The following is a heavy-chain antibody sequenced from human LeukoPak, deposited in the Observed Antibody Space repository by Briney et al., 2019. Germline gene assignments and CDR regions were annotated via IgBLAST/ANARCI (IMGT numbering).Heavy chain of an antibody. Sequence: SETLSLTCTVSGGSVSSGSYYWSWIRQHPGKGLEWIGYIYYSGSTYYNPSLKSRVTISVDTSKNQFSLKLSSVTAADTAVYYCARLYGDYEGGVDYWGQGTLVTVSS. J-gene: IGHJ4*02. D-gene: IGHD4-17*01. CDR1: GGSVSSGSYY. CDR2: IYYSGST. CDR3: ARLYGDYEGGVDY. V-gene: IGHV4-31*03.